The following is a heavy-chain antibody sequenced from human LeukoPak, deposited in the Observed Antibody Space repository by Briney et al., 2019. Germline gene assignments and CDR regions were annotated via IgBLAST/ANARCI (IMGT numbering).Heavy chain of an antibody. CDR1: GYTFTSYG. CDR2: ISAYNGNT. V-gene: IGHV1-18*01. D-gene: IGHD3-22*01. Sequence: GASVKVSCKASGYTFTSYGISWVRQAPGQGLEWMGWISAYNGNTNYAQKLQGRVTMTTDTSTSTAYMELRSLRSDDTAVYYCGRLRYYYDSSGPAPFDYWGQGTLVTVSS. CDR3: GRLRYYYDSSGPAPFDY. J-gene: IGHJ4*02.